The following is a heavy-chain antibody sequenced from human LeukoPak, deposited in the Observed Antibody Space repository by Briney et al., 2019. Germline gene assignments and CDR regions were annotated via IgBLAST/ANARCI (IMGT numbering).Heavy chain of an antibody. CDR1: GGSFSGYY. CDR3: ARVYDSSGDAFDI. CDR2: INHSGST. Sequence: PSETLSLTCAVYGGSFSGYYWSWIRQPPGKGLEWIGEINHSGSTNYNPSLKSRVTISVDTSKNQFSLKLSSVTAADTAVYYCARVYDSSGDAFDIWGQGTMVTVSS. D-gene: IGHD3-22*01. J-gene: IGHJ3*02. V-gene: IGHV4-34*01.